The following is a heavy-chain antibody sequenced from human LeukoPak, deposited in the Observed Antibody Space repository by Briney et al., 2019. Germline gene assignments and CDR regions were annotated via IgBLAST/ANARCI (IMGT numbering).Heavy chain of an antibody. CDR2: MNPDSGNT. D-gene: IGHD3-9*01. Sequence: ASVKVSCKTSGYPFNTYHLNWVRQATGQGLEWMGWMNPDSGNTGYAQKFQGRVTMTRDTSISTAYMELSSLTSEDTAIYYCARILTGDTSDYWGQGTLVTVSS. V-gene: IGHV1-8*01. J-gene: IGHJ4*02. CDR1: GYPFNTYH. CDR3: ARILTGDTSDY.